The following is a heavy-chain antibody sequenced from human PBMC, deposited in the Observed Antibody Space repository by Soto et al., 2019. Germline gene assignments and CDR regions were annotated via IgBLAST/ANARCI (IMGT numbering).Heavy chain of an antibody. Sequence: ASGKVSCKASGYTFTGYYMHWVRQAAGQGLEWMGWINPNSGGTNYAQKFQGRVTMTRDTSISTAYMELSRLRSDDTAVYYCARDIAYCGGDCYTFDSWGQGILVTVSS. V-gene: IGHV1-2*02. D-gene: IGHD2-21*02. CDR2: INPNSGGT. J-gene: IGHJ4*02. CDR1: GYTFTGYY. CDR3: ARDIAYCGGDCYTFDS.